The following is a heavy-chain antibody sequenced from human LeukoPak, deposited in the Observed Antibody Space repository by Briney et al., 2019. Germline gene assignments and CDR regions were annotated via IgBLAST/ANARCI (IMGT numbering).Heavy chain of an antibody. Sequence: PGGSLRLSCVASGFTLSSYAVSWVRQAPGKGLESVAGISYDGNDKYYADSVKGRFTISRDNSRNTLYLQMNSLKTEDTAVYYCARDDRGADGIMDVWGKGTTVIVSS. CDR2: ISYDGNDK. CDR1: GFTLSSYA. D-gene: IGHD1-26*01. J-gene: IGHJ6*03. V-gene: IGHV3-30*04. CDR3: ARDDRGADGIMDV.